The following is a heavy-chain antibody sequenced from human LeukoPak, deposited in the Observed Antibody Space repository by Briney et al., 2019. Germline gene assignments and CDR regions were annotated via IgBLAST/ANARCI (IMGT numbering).Heavy chain of an antibody. V-gene: IGHV1-69*05. D-gene: IGHD3-22*01. CDR3: ARANGRRTPHYNDSSGYYSDAFDI. CDR1: GGTFSSYA. J-gene: IGHJ3*02. Sequence: SVKVSCKASGGTFSSYAISWVRQAPGQGLEWMGRIIPIFGTANYAQKFKGRVTITTDESKSRAYMELSSLRSEDTAVYYCARANGRRTPHYNDSSGYYSDAFDISGQGTMVTVSS. CDR2: IIPIFGTA.